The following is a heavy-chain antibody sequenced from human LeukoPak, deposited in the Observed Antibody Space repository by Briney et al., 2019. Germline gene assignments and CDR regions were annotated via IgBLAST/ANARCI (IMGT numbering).Heavy chain of an antibody. V-gene: IGHV1-46*01. CDR3: ARSSGSYGRERYYFDY. CDR1: GYTFTSYY. D-gene: IGHD3-16*01. CDR2: INPSGGST. Sequence: ASVKVSCKASGYTFTSYYMHWVRQAPGQGLEWMGIINPSGGSTSYAQKFQGRVTMTRDTSTSTVYMELSSLRSEDTAVYYCARSSGSYGRERYYFDYWGQGTLVTVSS. J-gene: IGHJ4*02.